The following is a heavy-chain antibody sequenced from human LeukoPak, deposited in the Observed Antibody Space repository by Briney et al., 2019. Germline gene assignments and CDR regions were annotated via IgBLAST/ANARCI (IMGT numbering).Heavy chain of an antibody. CDR1: GFTFSSYW. D-gene: IGHD3-10*01. J-gene: IGHJ3*02. Sequence: GGSLRLSCAASGFTFSSYWMSWVRQAPGKGREWGANIKQDGSEKYYVDSVKGRFTISRDNAKNSLYLQMNSLRAEDTAVYYCARVDEESDAFDIWGQGTMVTVSS. CDR2: IKQDGSEK. CDR3: ARVDEESDAFDI. V-gene: IGHV3-7*01.